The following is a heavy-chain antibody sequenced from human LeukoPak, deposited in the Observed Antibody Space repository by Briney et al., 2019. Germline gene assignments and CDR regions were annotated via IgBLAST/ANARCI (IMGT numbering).Heavy chain of an antibody. CDR2: IHTSGST. CDR3: AREGSMAARPFVSIDY. Sequence: PSETLSLTCTVSGGSIGTFYWSWIRQPAGKGLEWIGRIHTSGSTDYNPSLKSRVTMSVDTSKNQFSLKLSSVTAADTAVYYCAREGSMAARPFVSIDYWGQGTLVTVSS. J-gene: IGHJ4*02. D-gene: IGHD6-6*01. CDR1: GGSIGTFY. V-gene: IGHV4-4*07.